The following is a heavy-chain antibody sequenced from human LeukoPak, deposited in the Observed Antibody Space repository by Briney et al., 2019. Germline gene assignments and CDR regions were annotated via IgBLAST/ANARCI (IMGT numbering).Heavy chain of an antibody. D-gene: IGHD3-3*01. CDR2: MNPNSGNT. CDR1: GYTFTSYE. J-gene: IGHJ4*02. CDR3: VRGPVRFLEWLLSGEYYFDY. Sequence: ASVKVSFKASGYTFTSYESNWVRQPTGQGLEWMGCMNPNSGNTGYSQKFQGRLTITRNTPISKDYIELNRQRSKDTPVHYCVRGPVRFLEWLLSGEYYFDYWGQGTLVTVSS. V-gene: IGHV1-8*03.